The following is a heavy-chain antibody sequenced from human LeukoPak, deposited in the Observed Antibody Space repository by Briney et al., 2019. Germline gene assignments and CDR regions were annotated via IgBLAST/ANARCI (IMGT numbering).Heavy chain of an antibody. J-gene: IGHJ5*02. CDR1: GYTFTSYY. D-gene: IGHD3-3*01. Sequence: GASVKVSCKAFGYTFTSYYMHWVRQAPGQGLEWMGIINPSGGSTSYAQKFQGRVTMTRDTSTSTVYMELSSLRSEDTAVYYCARAYDFWSGRYQLGPWGQGTLVTVSS. CDR2: INPSGGST. CDR3: ARAYDFWSGRYQLGP. V-gene: IGHV1-46*03.